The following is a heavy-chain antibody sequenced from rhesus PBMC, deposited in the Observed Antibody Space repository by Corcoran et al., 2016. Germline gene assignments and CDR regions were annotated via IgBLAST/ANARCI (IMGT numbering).Heavy chain of an antibody. D-gene: IGHD2-27*01. V-gene: IGHV1-111*02. CDR1: GYTFTDYY. J-gene: IGHJ4*01. Sequence: EVQLVQSGAEAKKPGASVKISCKASGYTFTDYYLHWVRQAHGKGLAWMGRVDPEHGEEIHEQKFHKRVTITAETSTDTADMTLRNLRSEDTAVDFCATSYDFSGIYCPGFDYWGQGVLVTVSS. CDR2: VDPEHGEE. CDR3: ATSYDFSGIYCPGFDY.